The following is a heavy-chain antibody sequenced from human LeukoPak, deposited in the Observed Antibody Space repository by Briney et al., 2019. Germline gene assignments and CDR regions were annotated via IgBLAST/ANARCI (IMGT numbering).Heavy chain of an antibody. D-gene: IGHD3/OR15-3a*01. J-gene: IGHJ3*02. CDR2: IYYSGST. Sequence: SETLSLTCTVSGGSISSYYWSWIRQPPGKGLEWIGYIYYSGSTNYNPSLKSRVTISVDTSKNQFSLKLSSVTAADTAVYYCARVRGGLPWAFDIWGQGTMVTVSS. CDR3: ARVRGGLPWAFDI. CDR1: GGSISSYY. V-gene: IGHV4-59*01.